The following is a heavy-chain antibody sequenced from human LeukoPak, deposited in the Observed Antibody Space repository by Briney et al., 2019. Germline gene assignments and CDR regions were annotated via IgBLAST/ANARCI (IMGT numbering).Heavy chain of an antibody. J-gene: IGHJ4*02. Sequence: SETLSLTCTVSGGSISSYYWSWIRQPPGKGLEWIGYIYYSGSTNYDPSLKSRVTISVDTSKNQFSLKLSSVTAADTAVYYCARGYSSGWFPIDYWGQGTLVTVSS. CDR2: IYYSGST. V-gene: IGHV4-59*01. D-gene: IGHD6-19*01. CDR1: GGSISSYY. CDR3: ARGYSSGWFPIDY.